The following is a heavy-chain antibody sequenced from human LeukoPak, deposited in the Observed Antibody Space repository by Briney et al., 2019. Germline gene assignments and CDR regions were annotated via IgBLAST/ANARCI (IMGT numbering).Heavy chain of an antibody. CDR2: ISSSGIST. J-gene: IGHJ4*02. D-gene: IGHD1-1*01. CDR3: AKNNDFDX. V-gene: IGHV3-23*01. Sequence: GGSLRLSCAASGFTFSSYAMSWVRQAPGKGLEWVSRISSSGISTFYADSVKGRFTISRDNSKNTLYLQMNSLRAEDTALYYCAKNNDFDXWGQGTLVTVS. CDR1: GFTFSSYA.